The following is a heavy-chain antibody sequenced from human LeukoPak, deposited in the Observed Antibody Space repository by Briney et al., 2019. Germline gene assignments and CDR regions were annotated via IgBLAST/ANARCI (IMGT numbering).Heavy chain of an antibody. Sequence: ASVKVSCKTSGYTFTNYYMHWVRQAPGQGLEWMGMISPSGASTSYAQKFQGRVTMTRDVSTSTVYMELSSLRSEDTAVYYCARHTTGYNSPRDSFNIWGQGTMVTVSS. CDR1: GYTFTNYY. CDR2: ISPSGAST. CDR3: ARHTTGYNSPRDSFNI. V-gene: IGHV1-46*01. J-gene: IGHJ3*02. D-gene: IGHD1-1*01.